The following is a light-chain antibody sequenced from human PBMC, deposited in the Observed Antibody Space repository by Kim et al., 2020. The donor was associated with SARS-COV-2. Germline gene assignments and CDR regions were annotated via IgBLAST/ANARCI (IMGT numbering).Light chain of an antibody. Sequence: DIQMTQSPSTLSASVGDRVTITCRASQSISYWLAWYQQKPGKAPKILINQASSLEGGVPSRFSGSGSGTEFTLTISSLQPDDFATYYCHQYSSYPCTFGGGTKVDIK. CDR1: QSISYW. CDR2: QAS. J-gene: IGKJ4*01. CDR3: HQYSSYPCT. V-gene: IGKV1-5*03.